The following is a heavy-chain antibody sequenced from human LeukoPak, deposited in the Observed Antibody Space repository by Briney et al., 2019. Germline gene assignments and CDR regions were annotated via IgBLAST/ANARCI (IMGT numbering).Heavy chain of an antibody. D-gene: IGHD1-26*01. CDR2: ISSGGST. V-gene: IGHV3-53*01. CDR3: ARVAHGSNYDLDY. J-gene: IGHJ4*02. Sequence: GGSLRLSCAASGFTVSSNYMSWVRQAPGKGLEWVSVISSGGSTNYADSVKGRFTISRDNSKNTLYFQVNSLRAEDTAVYYCARVAHGSNYDLDYWGQGTLVTVSS. CDR1: GFTVSSNY.